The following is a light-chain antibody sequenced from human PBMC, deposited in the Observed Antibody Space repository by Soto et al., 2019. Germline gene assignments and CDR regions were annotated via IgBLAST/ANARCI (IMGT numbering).Light chain of an antibody. CDR2: GAS. Sequence: IQMTQSPSSLSASVGDSVTIVCRASQDIRSDLAWYQQKPGKAPNLLVYGASNLQSGVPSRFSGSGSGTHFTLTIRRLQPEDVASYYCLQAYNYLTFGGGTKVEF. J-gene: IGKJ4*01. V-gene: IGKV1-6*01. CDR1: QDIRSD. CDR3: LQAYNYLT.